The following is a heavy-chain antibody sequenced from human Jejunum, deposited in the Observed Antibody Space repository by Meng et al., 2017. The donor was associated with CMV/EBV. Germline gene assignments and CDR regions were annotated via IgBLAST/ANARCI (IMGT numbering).Heavy chain of an antibody. D-gene: IGHD2-2*01. Sequence: ASGFTYSNCWMSSVRQAPGEGLEWVANIKEDGSEKYYVDSVKDRFTISRDNAKNSLYLQMNSLRAEDTAVYYCARGSGSTSWGFDPWGQGTLVTVSS. V-gene: IGHV3-7*01. CDR1: GFTYSNCW. J-gene: IGHJ5*02. CDR2: IKEDGSEK. CDR3: ARGSGSTSWGFDP.